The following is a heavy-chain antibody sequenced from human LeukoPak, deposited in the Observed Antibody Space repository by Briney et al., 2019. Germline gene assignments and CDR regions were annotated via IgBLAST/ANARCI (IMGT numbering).Heavy chain of an antibody. CDR2: IKQDGSEK. D-gene: IGHD1-26*01. V-gene: IGHV3-7*01. Sequence: GGSLRVSCVASGFTFSTYWMSWVRQIPGKGLEWVANIKQDGSEKYSVASMKGRFTISRDNAKNSLYLQMNSLRPEDTAVYYCSMNGGTYRPHALDIWGHGTMVIVSS. J-gene: IGHJ3*02. CDR3: SMNGGTYRPHALDI. CDR1: GFTFSTYW.